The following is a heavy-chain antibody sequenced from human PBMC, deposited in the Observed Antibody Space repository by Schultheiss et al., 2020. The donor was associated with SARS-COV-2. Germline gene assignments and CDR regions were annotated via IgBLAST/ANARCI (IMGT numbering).Heavy chain of an antibody. CDR2: IDGSGGRT. CDR1: GFTFSSYV. CDR3: ATVKGLQEWFISDF. D-gene: IGHD5-18*01. Sequence: GGSLRLSCAASGFTFSSYVMHWVRQAPGKGLEWVSSIDGSGGRTYYADSVKGRFTISRDNAKNSLYLHMNSLTDEDTATYYCATVKGLQEWFISDFWGQGTLVTVSS. V-gene: IGHV3-23*01. J-gene: IGHJ4*02.